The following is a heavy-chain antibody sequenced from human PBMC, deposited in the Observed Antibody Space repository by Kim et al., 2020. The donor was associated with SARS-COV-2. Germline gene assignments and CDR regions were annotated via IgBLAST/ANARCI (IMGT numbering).Heavy chain of an antibody. CDR1: GFTFSSYA. D-gene: IGHD3-10*01. V-gene: IGHV3-23*01. Sequence: GGSLRLSCAASGFTFSSYAMTWVRRAPGKGLEWVSAISGSGGSTYYADSVKGRFTISRDNSKNTLYLQMNSLRAEDTAVYYCAKFYGSVNLGAFDVWGQGTIVTVSS. CDR2: ISGSGGST. J-gene: IGHJ3*01. CDR3: AKFYGSVNLGAFDV.